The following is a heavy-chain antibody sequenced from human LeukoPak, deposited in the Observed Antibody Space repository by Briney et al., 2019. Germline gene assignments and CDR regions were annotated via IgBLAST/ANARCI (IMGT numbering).Heavy chain of an antibody. Sequence: SGESLKISCKGSGYNFNTYRIGWVRQMPGKGLEWMGIIYPGDSDTRYSPSFQGQVTISADKSISTAYLQWSSLKASDTAMYYCARHGHSSSLDNYYMDVWGKGTTVTVSS. CDR1: GYNFNTYR. D-gene: IGHD6-13*01. CDR2: IYPGDSDT. J-gene: IGHJ6*03. CDR3: ARHGHSSSLDNYYMDV. V-gene: IGHV5-51*01.